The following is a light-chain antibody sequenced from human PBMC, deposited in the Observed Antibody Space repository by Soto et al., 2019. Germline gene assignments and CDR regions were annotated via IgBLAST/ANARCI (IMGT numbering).Light chain of an antibody. CDR3: QKYNSKPFT. V-gene: IGKV4-1*01. CDR2: WAS. CDR1: QSVLFSSNNKNY. J-gene: IGKJ3*01. Sequence: DIVMTQSPDSLAVSLGERATINCRSSQSVLFSSNNKNYLAWYQQKPGQPPQLLIYWASTRESGVPDRFSGSGSGTDFTLTISSLQAEDVAVYYCQKYNSKPFTFGPGTKVEIK.